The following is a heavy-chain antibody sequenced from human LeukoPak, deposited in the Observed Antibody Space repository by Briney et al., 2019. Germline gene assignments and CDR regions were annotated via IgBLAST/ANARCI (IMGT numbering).Heavy chain of an antibody. CDR2: VFYSGST. Sequence: SETLSLTCTVSGGSITSSGYYWGWIRQPPGKGLEWIGNVFYSGSTYYSPSLKSRVTISVDTSKNQFSLNLRSVTAADTALYYCVRQPGIYLYNWFDPWGQGTLVTVSS. J-gene: IGHJ5*02. D-gene: IGHD1-26*01. V-gene: IGHV4-39*01. CDR1: GGSITSSGYY. CDR3: VRQPGIYLYNWFDP.